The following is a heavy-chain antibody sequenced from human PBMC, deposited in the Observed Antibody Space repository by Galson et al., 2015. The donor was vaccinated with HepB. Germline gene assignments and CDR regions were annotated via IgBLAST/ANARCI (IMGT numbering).Heavy chain of an antibody. J-gene: IGHJ4*02. CDR2: ISGSGGST. V-gene: IGHV3-23*01. Sequence: SLRLSCAASGFTFSSYAMSWVRQAPGKGLEWVSAISGSGGSTYYADSVKGRFTISRDNSKNTLYLQMNSLRAEDTAVYYCAKGGYYGSGSYYTPYYFDYWGQGTLVTVSS. CDR1: GFTFSSYA. D-gene: IGHD3-10*01. CDR3: AKGGYYGSGSYYTPYYFDY.